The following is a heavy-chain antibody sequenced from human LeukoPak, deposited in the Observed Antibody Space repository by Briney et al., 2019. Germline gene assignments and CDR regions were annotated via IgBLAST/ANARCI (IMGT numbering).Heavy chain of an antibody. Sequence: ASVKVSCKASGYTFTGYYMHWVRQAPGQGLEWMGWINPNSGGTNYAQKFQGRVTMTTDTSTSTAYMELRSLRSDDTAVYYCARENRRLNHYDILTGYYYYYMDVWGKGTTVTVSS. V-gene: IGHV1-2*02. CDR1: GYTFTGYY. D-gene: IGHD3-9*01. J-gene: IGHJ6*03. CDR3: ARENRRLNHYDILTGYYYYYMDV. CDR2: INPNSGGT.